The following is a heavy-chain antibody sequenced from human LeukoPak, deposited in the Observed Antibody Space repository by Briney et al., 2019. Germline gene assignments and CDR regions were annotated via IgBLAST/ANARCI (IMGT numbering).Heavy chain of an antibody. CDR2: SKYDGSTK. CDR1: GVSLSGSW. V-gene: IGHV3-74*01. D-gene: IGHD3-10*01. Sequence: PGGSLRLSFEASGVSLSGSWMHWVRQAPGKGLMWVSQSKYDGSTKSYAASVRGRFTISRDNAKNTLYLHMDSLRAEDTAVYYCARSDYFHNWGQGTMVVVSA. J-gene: IGHJ3*01. CDR3: ARSDYFHN.